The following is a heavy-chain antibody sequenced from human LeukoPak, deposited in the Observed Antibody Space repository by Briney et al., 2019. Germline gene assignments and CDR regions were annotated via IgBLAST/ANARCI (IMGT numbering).Heavy chain of an antibody. Sequence: GGSLRLSCAASGFIFSSYSMNWVRKARGKGLEWVSSISSSSSYIYCADLVKGPFTISRDHAKNSQYLKMNRLRVEDTAVYYCARGFLEWLLYGGNYFDYWGQGTLVTVSS. V-gene: IGHV3-21*01. J-gene: IGHJ4*02. D-gene: IGHD3-3*01. CDR3: ARGFLEWLLYGGNYFDY. CDR2: ISSSSSYI. CDR1: GFIFSSYS.